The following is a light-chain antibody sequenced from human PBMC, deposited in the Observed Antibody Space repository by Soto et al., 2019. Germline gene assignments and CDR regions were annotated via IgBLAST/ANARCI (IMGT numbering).Light chain of an antibody. V-gene: IGKV3-15*01. J-gene: IGKJ1*01. CDR3: QKYNNWPPA. Sequence: EIVMTQSPATLSVSPGERATLSCRASQSVSSNLAWYQQKPGQAPMLLILGASTRATGIPARFSGSGSGTEFTLTISRLQSEDFAVYYCQKYNNWPPAFGQGTKVDIK. CDR1: QSVSSN. CDR2: GAS.